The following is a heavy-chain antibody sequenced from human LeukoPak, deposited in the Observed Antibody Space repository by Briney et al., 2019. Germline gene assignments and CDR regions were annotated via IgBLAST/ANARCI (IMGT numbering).Heavy chain of an antibody. CDR2: IYYSGST. CDR1: DDSISSYY. J-gene: IGHJ5*02. V-gene: IGHV4-39*02. CDR3: ARRRVTVLTPFNCFDP. D-gene: IGHD4-23*01. Sequence: PSETLSLTCTVSDDSISSYYWGWIRQPPGKGLEWIGSIYYSGSTYYNPSLKSRVTISVDTSKNHFSLKLSSLTAADTAVYYCARRRVTVLTPFNCFDPWGQGTLVTVSS.